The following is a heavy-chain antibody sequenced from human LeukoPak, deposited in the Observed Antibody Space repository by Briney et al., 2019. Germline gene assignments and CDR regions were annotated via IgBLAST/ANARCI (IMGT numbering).Heavy chain of an antibody. CDR2: INHSGST. J-gene: IGHJ4*02. Sequence: SETLSLTCAVYGGSFSGYYWRWIRQPPGKGLEWIGEINHSGSTNYNPSLKSRVTISVDTSKNQFSLKLSSVTAADTAVYYCARGRIIYYDFWSGYYAGGIYFDYWGQGTLVTVSS. CDR3: ARGRIIYYDFWSGYYAGGIYFDY. D-gene: IGHD3-3*01. V-gene: IGHV4-34*01. CDR1: GGSFSGYY.